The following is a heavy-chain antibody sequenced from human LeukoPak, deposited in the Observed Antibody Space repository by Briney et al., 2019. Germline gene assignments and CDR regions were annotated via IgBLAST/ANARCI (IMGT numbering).Heavy chain of an antibody. CDR3: ARDSSVVPFDY. D-gene: IGHD2-2*01. CDR1: GFTVSSNY. V-gene: IGHV3-66*01. CDR2: IYSGGST. Sequence: GGSLRLSCAASGFTVSSNYMSWVRQAPGQGLEWVSVIYSGGSTYYADSVKGRFTISRDNSKNTLYLQMNSLRAEDTAVYYCARDSSVVPFDYSGQGTLVTVSS. J-gene: IGHJ4*02.